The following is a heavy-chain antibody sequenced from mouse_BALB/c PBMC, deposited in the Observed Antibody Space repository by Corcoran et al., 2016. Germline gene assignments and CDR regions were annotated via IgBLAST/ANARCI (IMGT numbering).Heavy chain of an antibody. D-gene: IGHD1-2*01. CDR3: AREGDFITTAHYFDY. J-gene: IGHJ2*01. V-gene: IGHV1S136*01. CDR2: INPYNDGT. Sequence: EVQLQQSGPELVKPGASVKMSCKASGYTFTSYVMHWVKQKPGQGLEWIGYINPYNDGTKYNEKFKGKATLTSDKSSSTAYMELSGLTSADPAVYYCAREGDFITTAHYFDYWGQGTTLTVSS. CDR1: GYTFTSYV.